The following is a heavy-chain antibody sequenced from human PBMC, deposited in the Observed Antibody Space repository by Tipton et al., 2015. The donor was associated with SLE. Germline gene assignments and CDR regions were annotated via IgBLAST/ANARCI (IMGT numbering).Heavy chain of an antibody. D-gene: IGHD6-13*01. CDR1: GFTFSSYA. J-gene: IGHJ4*02. Sequence: SLRLSCAASGFTFSSYAMSWVRQAPGKGLEWVSAISGSGGSTYYADSVKGRFTISRDNSKNTLYLQMNSLRAEDTAVYYCAKDLGYGYSSSWYEEYFDYWGQGTLVTVSS. CDR3: AKDLGYGYSSSWYEEYFDY. CDR2: ISGSGGST. V-gene: IGHV3-23*01.